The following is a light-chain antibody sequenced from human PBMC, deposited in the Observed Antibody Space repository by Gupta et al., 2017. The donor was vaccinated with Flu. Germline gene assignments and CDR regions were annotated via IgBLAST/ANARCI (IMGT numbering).Light chain of an antibody. CDR1: QSVLYSSNNKNY. V-gene: IGKV4-1*01. Sequence: NCKSSQSVLYSSNNKNYLAWYQQKPGQPPKLLIYWASTRESGVPDRFSGSGSGTDFTLTISRLQAEDVAVYYCQQYYSNPFTFGPGTKVDIK. CDR3: QQYYSNPFT. J-gene: IGKJ3*01. CDR2: WAS.